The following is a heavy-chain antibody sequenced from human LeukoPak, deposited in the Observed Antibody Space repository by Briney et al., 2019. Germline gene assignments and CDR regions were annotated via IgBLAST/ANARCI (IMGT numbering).Heavy chain of an antibody. Sequence: SVKVSCKASGGTFSSYAISWVRQAPGQGLEWMGGIIPIFGTANYAQKFQGRVTITADESTSTAYMELSSLRSEDTAVYYCARRDYGFALMDVWGQGTTVTVSS. CDR2: IIPIFGTA. CDR1: GGTFSSYA. CDR3: ARRDYGFALMDV. V-gene: IGHV1-69*13. D-gene: IGHD3-3*01. J-gene: IGHJ6*02.